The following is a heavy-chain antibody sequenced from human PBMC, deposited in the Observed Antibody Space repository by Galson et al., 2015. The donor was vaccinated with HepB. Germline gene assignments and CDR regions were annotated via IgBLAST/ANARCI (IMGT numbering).Heavy chain of an antibody. CDR3: TTDRDYGDSDFDY. D-gene: IGHD4-17*01. J-gene: IGHJ4*02. CDR2: IKSKTDGGTT. V-gene: IGHV3-15*01. CDR1: GFTFSNAW. Sequence: SLRLSCAASGFTFSNAWMSWVRQAPGKGLEWVGRIKSKTDGGTTDYAAPVKGRFTISRDDSKNTLYLQMNSLKTEDTAVYYCTTDRDYGDSDFDYWCQGTLVTVSS.